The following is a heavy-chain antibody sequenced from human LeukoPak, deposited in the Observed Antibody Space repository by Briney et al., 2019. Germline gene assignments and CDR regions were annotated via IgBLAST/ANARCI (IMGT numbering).Heavy chain of an antibody. D-gene: IGHD5-12*01. CDR2: IIPIFGTA. V-gene: IGHV1-69*05. CDR3: ARGPRLRFGDWFDP. J-gene: IGHJ5*02. Sequence: SVKVSCKASRGTFSSYAISWVRQAPGQGLEWMGGIIPIFGTANYAQKFQGRVTVTTDESTSTAYMELSSLRSEDTAVYYCARGPRLRFGDWFDPWGQGTLVTVSS. CDR1: RGTFSSYA.